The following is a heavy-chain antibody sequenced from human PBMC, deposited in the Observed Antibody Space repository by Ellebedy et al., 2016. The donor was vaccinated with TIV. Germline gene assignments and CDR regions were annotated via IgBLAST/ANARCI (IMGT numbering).Heavy chain of an antibody. CDR1: GYTFTTYG. Sequence: AASVKVSCKASGYTFTTYGITWVRQAPGQGPEWMGWIGTYEGNTKYAQKLQGRVTMTRDTSTSTAYMVLRSLRSDDTAVYYCARDRDGSSSSDFQHWGPGTLVTVSS. CDR3: ARDRDGSSSSDFQH. J-gene: IGHJ1*01. V-gene: IGHV1-18*04. CDR2: IGTYEGNT. D-gene: IGHD6-6*01.